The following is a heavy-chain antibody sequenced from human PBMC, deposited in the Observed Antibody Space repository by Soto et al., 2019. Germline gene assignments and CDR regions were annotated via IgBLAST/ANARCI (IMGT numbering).Heavy chain of an antibody. D-gene: IGHD3-3*01. CDR3: ARGHLGLRFLEWLRDDAFDT. V-gene: IGHV1-3*01. J-gene: IGHJ3*02. CDR2: INAGNGNT. CDR1: GYTFTSYA. Sequence: ASVKVSCKASGYTFTSYAMHWVRQAPGQRLEWMGWINAGNGNTKYSQKFQGRVTITRDTSASTAYMELSSLRSEDTAVYYCARGHLGLRFLEWLRDDAFDTWGQGTMVTVSS.